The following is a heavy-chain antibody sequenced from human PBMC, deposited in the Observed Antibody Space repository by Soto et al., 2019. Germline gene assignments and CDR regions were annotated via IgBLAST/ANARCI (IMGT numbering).Heavy chain of an antibody. J-gene: IGHJ4*02. CDR2: IIPILGIA. D-gene: IGHD1-7*01. Sequence: GASVKVSCKASGGTFSSYTISWVRQAPGQGLEWMGRIIPILGIANYAQKFQGRVTITADKSTSTAYMELSSLRSEDTAVYYCARDPGLELRGFDYWGQGTLVTVSS. V-gene: IGHV1-69*04. CDR3: ARDPGLELRGFDY. CDR1: GGTFSSYT.